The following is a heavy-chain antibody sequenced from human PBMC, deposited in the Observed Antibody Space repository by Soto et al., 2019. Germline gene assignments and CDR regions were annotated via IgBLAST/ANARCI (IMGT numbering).Heavy chain of an antibody. CDR2: ISAYNGNT. Sequence: RASVKVSCKASGYTFTSYGISWVRQAPGQGLEWMGWISAYNGNTNYAQKLQGRVTMTTDTSTSTAYMELRSLRSDDTAVYYCARGDNYRTYYYDSSGYYPPRYWGQGTLVTVS. CDR3: ARGDNYRTYYYDSSGYYPPRY. D-gene: IGHD3-22*01. CDR1: GYTFTSYG. J-gene: IGHJ4*02. V-gene: IGHV1-18*04.